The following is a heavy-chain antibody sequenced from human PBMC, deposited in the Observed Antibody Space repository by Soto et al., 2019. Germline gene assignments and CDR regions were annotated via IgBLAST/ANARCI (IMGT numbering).Heavy chain of an antibody. Sequence: GGSLRLSCAASGFTFSSYWMSWVRQAPGKGLEWVANIKQDGSEKYYVDSVKGRFTISRDKAKNSLYLQMNSLRAEDTAVYYCARDEKGDYYGSGSYYGHYYYYYMDVWGKGTTVTVSS. V-gene: IGHV3-7*01. D-gene: IGHD3-10*01. CDR1: GFTFSSYW. CDR3: ARDEKGDYYGSGSYYGHYYYYYMDV. J-gene: IGHJ6*03. CDR2: IKQDGSEK.